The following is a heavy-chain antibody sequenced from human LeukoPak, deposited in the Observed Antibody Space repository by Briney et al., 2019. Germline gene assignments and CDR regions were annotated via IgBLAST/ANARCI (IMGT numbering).Heavy chain of an antibody. CDR3: ATQIGSVYYFDY. CDR2: FDPEDGET. J-gene: IGHJ4*02. V-gene: IGHV1-24*01. D-gene: IGHD3-10*01. Sequence: ASVKVSCKVSGYTLTELSMHWVRQAPGKGLEWMGGFDPEDGETIYAQKFQGRVTMTEDTSTDTAYMDLSSLRSEDTAVYYCATQIGSVYYFDYWGQGTLVTVSS. CDR1: GYTLTELS.